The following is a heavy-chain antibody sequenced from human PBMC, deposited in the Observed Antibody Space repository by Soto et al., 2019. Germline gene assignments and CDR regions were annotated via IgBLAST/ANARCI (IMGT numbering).Heavy chain of an antibody. CDR3: ARHRGVRGVIPPPFDY. CDR2: IYPGDSDT. CDR1: GYSFTSYW. D-gene: IGHD3-10*01. J-gene: IGHJ4*02. Sequence: GESLKISCKGSGYSFTSYWIGWVRQMPGKGLEWMGIIYPGDSDTRYSLSFQGQVTISADKSISTAYLQWSSLKASDTAMYYCARHRGVRGVIPPPFDYWGQGTLVTSPQ. V-gene: IGHV5-51*01.